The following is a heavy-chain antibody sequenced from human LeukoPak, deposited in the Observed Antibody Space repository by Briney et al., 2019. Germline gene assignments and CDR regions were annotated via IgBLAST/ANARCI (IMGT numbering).Heavy chain of an antibody. CDR1: GYTFTSYD. CDR3: ARRIAARHYYYYMDV. V-gene: IGHV1-8*01. CDR2: MNPNSGNT. D-gene: IGHD6-6*01. Sequence: GSVKVSCKASGYTFTSYDINWVRQATGQGLEWMGWMNPNSGNTGYAQKFQGRVTITRNTSISTAYMELSSLRSEDTAVYYCARRIAARHYYYYMDVWGKGTTVTVSS. J-gene: IGHJ6*03.